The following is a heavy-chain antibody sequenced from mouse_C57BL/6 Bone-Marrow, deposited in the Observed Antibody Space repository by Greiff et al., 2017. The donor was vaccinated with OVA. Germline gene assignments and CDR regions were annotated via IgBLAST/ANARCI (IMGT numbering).Heavy chain of an antibody. V-gene: IGHV1-81*01. J-gene: IGHJ2*01. CDR3: ASRRDFDIYYYGSSDY. CDR2: IYPRSGNT. Sequence: QVQLQQSGAELARPGASVKLSCKASGYTFTSYGISWVKQRTGQGLEWIGEIYPRSGNTYYNEKFKGKATLTADKSSSTAYMALRSLTSEDSAVYFCASRRDFDIYYYGSSDYWGQGTTLTVSS. D-gene: IGHD1-1*01. CDR1: GYTFTSYG.